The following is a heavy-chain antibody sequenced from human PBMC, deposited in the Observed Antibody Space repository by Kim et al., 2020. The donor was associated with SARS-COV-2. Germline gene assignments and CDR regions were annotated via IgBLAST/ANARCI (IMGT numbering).Heavy chain of an antibody. V-gene: IGHV3-53*04. CDR2: IYSDGST. Sequence: GGSLRLSCAASGFTVSSNYMSWVRQAPGKGLEWVSLIYSDGSTYYADSVKGRFTISRHNSKNTLYLQMNSLKSEDTAVYYCARGDWAWFGELWGQGTLVTVSS. CDR1: GFTVSSNY. CDR3: ARGDWAWFGEL. J-gene: IGHJ4*02. D-gene: IGHD3-10*01.